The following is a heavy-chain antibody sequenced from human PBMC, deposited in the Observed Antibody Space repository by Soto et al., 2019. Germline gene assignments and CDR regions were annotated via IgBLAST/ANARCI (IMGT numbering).Heavy chain of an antibody. D-gene: IGHD3-10*01. Sequence: GGSLRLSCAASGFTFSSYAMSWVRQAPGKGLEWVSAISGSGGSTYDADSAKGRFTISRNNSKNTLYLQLNSLRAEDTAVYYCATDPTRLSGVIITFIGGEADYWGQGTLVTVSS. CDR3: ATDPTRLSGVIITFIGGEADY. CDR1: GFTFSSYA. J-gene: IGHJ4*02. V-gene: IGHV3-23*01. CDR2: ISGSGGST.